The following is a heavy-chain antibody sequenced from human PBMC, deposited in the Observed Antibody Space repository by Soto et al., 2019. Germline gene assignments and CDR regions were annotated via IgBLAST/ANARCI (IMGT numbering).Heavy chain of an antibody. D-gene: IGHD3-10*01. CDR1: GFTFASYG. Sequence: GGSLRLSCAASGFTFASYGLHWVRQAPGKGLEWVVVISYDGSNKYYADSVKGRFTISRDNSKSTLFLQMNSLRVEDTAVYYCARSRGVSGAMDVWGQGTTVTV. J-gene: IGHJ6*02. CDR3: ARSRGVSGAMDV. V-gene: IGHV3-30*03. CDR2: ISYDGSNK.